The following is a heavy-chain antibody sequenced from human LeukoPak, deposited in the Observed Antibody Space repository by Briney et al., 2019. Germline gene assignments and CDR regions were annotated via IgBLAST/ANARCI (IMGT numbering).Heavy chain of an antibody. V-gene: IGHV3-66*01. D-gene: IGHD5-12*01. J-gene: IGHJ4*02. Sequence: GGSLRLSCAASGFTVSSNYRRWVRQAAGKGLEWVSVLYGGGRKYYADSLRGRVTVSRDNFQNTLYLQMNSLRAEDTGVYYCARTGRGYSGYDDGYFDYWGQGTLVTVSS. CDR1: GFTVSSNY. CDR2: LYGGGRK. CDR3: ARTGRGYSGYDDGYFDY.